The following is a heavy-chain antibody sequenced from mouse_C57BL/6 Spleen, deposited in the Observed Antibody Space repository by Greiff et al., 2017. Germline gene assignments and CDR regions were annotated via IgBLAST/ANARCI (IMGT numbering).Heavy chain of an antibody. Sequence: VQLQQPGAELVMPGASVKLSCKASGYTFTSYWMHWVKQRPGQGLEWIGEIDPSDSYTNYNQKFKGKSTLTVDKSSSTAYMQLSSLTSEDSAVYYCARSVITTVEGYFDYWGQGTTLTVSS. V-gene: IGHV1-69*01. CDR3: ARSVITTVEGYFDY. CDR1: GYTFTSYW. D-gene: IGHD1-1*01. J-gene: IGHJ2*01. CDR2: IDPSDSYT.